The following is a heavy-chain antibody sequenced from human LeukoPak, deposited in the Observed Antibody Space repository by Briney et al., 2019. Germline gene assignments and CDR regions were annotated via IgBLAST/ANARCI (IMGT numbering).Heavy chain of an antibody. V-gene: IGHV3-30*18. Sequence: GGSLRLSCAASGFTFSSYGMHWVRQAPGKGLEWVAVISYDGSNKYYADSVKGRFTISRDNSKNTLYLQMNSLRAEDTAVYYCAKDGGALLWFGELSHHFDYWGQGTLVTVSS. CDR2: ISYDGSNK. J-gene: IGHJ4*02. D-gene: IGHD3-10*01. CDR1: GFTFSSYG. CDR3: AKDGGALLWFGELSHHFDY.